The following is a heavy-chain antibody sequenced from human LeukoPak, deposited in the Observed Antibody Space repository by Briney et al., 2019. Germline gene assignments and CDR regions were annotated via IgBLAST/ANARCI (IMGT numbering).Heavy chain of an antibody. Sequence: SETLSLTCTVSGGSISSNPYYWGWIRQPPGKGLEWIGSIYYSGSTYYNPSLKSRVTISVDTSKHQFSLKLSSVTAADTAVYYCARLTMIVVVIDHYYFDYWGQGTLVTVSS. CDR1: GGSISSNPYY. D-gene: IGHD3-22*01. CDR2: IYYSGST. CDR3: ARLTMIVVVIDHYYFDY. J-gene: IGHJ4*02. V-gene: IGHV4-39*01.